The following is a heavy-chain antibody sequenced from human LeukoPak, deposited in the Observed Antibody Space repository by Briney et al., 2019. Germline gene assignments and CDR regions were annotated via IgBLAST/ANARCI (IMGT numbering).Heavy chain of an antibody. D-gene: IGHD1-26*01. CDR1: GGSISGYY. CDR2: IYTSGST. V-gene: IGHV4-4*07. Sequence: KPSETLSLTCTVSGGSISGYYWSCIRQPAGKGLEWIGRIYTSGSTNYNPSLKSRVTMSIDTSKSQFSLKLSSVTAADTAVYYCARDTGSYGWFDYWGQGTLVTVSS. J-gene: IGHJ4*02. CDR3: ARDTGSYGWFDY.